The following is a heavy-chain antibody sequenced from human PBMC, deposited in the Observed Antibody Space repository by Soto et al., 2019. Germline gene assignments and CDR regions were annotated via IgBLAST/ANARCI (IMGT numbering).Heavy chain of an antibody. CDR1: GGSISSGGYS. CDR2: IYHSGST. J-gene: IGHJ5*02. Sequence: QLQLHESGSGQVKPSQTLYLTCAVSGGSISSGGYSWSWIRRPPGKGLEWIGYIYHSGSTYYNPSLKSRVTISVDRSKNQFSLNLSSVTAADTAVYYCARVPSPWGQGTLVTVSS. V-gene: IGHV4-30-2*01. CDR3: ARVPSP.